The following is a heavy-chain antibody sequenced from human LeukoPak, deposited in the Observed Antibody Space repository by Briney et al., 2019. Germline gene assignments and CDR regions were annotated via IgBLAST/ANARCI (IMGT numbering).Heavy chain of an antibody. V-gene: IGHV3-23*01. CDR3: AKDPYYDSSGYPPGN. Sequence: GGSLRLSCAASGFTFSSYAMSWVRQAPGKGLEWVSAISGSGGSTYYADSVKGRFTISRDNSKNTLYLQMNSLRAGDTAVYYCAKDPYYDSSGYPPGNWGQGTLVTVSS. D-gene: IGHD3-22*01. J-gene: IGHJ4*02. CDR1: GFTFSSYA. CDR2: ISGSGGST.